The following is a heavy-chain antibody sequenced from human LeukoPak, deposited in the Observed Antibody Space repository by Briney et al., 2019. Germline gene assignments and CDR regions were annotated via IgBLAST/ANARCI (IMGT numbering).Heavy chain of an antibody. J-gene: IGHJ5*02. D-gene: IGHD1-1*01. CDR1: GFTFSSYW. Sequence: GGSLRLSCAASGFTFSSYWMSWVRQAPGKGLEWVANIEQDGSEKYYVDSVKGRFTISRDNAKNSLYLQMNSLRAEDTAVYYCASWLERRNTWFDPWGQGTLVTVSS. V-gene: IGHV3-7*01. CDR3: ASWLERRNTWFDP. CDR2: IEQDGSEK.